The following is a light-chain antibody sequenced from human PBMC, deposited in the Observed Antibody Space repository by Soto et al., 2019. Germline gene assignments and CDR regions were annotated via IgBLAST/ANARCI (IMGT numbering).Light chain of an antibody. CDR1: SSNIGAGYD. V-gene: IGLV1-40*01. Sequence: QSVLTQPPSVSGAPGQRVTISCTGSSSNIGAGYDVHWYQQLPGTAPKLLIYGNSNRPSGVPDRFSGSTSGTSASLAITGRQAEDEAYYYCQSYDSSPHVVFGGGTKLTVL. J-gene: IGLJ2*01. CDR2: GNS. CDR3: QSYDSSPHVV.